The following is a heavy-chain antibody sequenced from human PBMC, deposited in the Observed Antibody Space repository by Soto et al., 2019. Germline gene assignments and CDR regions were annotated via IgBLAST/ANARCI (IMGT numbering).Heavy chain of an antibody. Sequence: QVQLVQSGTEVKRPGASVTISCKTSGYTFTSYYIHWVRQAPGQGLEWVGIINPNNGDTTYAQRFQGRVAMTRDPSTSTLYMGLSSLRSDDTAVFYCARDLTREGDYYDRSTYYLDYWGQGTLVTVSS. CDR2: INPNNGDT. V-gene: IGHV1-46*01. CDR1: GYTFTSYY. CDR3: ARDLTREGDYYDRSTYYLDY. D-gene: IGHD3-22*01. J-gene: IGHJ4*02.